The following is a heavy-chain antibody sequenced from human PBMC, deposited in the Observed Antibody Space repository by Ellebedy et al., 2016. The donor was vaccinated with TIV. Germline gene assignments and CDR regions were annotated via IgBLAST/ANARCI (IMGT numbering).Heavy chain of an antibody. CDR1: GFSFRKYW. CDR3: TRAGTPYSSDY. CDR2: IKPDGTEK. Sequence: GESLKISCVASGFSFRKYWMTWVRQAPGKGLESVATIKPDGTEKNYMDSLGDRFTISRDNAKNSMYLQMNSLRVEDTALYYCTRAGTPYSSDYWGQGTLVTVSS. J-gene: IGHJ4*02. V-gene: IGHV3-7*03. D-gene: IGHD1/OR15-1a*01.